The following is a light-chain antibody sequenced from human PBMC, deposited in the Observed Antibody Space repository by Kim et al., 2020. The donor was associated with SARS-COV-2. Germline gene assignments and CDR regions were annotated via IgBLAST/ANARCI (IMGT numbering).Light chain of an antibody. J-gene: IGLJ2*01. Sequence: VALGQKVRITCQGDSLRSYLATWYQKKPGQAPILGIYGKNNRPSGIPDRFSGSSSGDTASLTITGTQAGDEADYYCNSRDSNDNVVFGGGTQLTV. CDR1: SLRSYL. V-gene: IGLV3-19*01. CDR2: GKN. CDR3: NSRDSNDNVV.